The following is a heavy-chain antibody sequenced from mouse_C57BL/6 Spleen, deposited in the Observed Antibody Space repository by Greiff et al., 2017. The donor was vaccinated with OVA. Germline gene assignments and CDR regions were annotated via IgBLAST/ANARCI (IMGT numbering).Heavy chain of an antibody. D-gene: IGHD2-4*01. Sequence: VQLQQSGAELARPGASVKLSCKASGYTFTSYGISWVKQRTGQGLEWIGEIYPRSGNTYYNEKFKGKATLTADKSSSTAYMELRSLTSEDSAVYFCARTGYDYDDYYAMDYWGQGTSVTVSS. V-gene: IGHV1-81*01. CDR2: IYPRSGNT. CDR1: GYTFTSYG. J-gene: IGHJ4*01. CDR3: ARTGYDYDDYYAMDY.